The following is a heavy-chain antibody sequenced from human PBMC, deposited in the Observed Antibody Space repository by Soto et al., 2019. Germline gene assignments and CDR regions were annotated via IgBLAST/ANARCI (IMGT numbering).Heavy chain of an antibody. CDR3: ASGLTTLYYFDS. Sequence: QVQLQESGPGLVKSSQTLSLTCSVSGGSISRSVYYWTWLRQHPGKGLEWIGQIYYAGSTYSNPSLKSRLSMSLDTSKNQFSLKVSSVTAADTAVYYCASGLTTLYYFDSWGQGTLVSVSS. J-gene: IGHJ4*02. D-gene: IGHD1-1*01. V-gene: IGHV4-31*03. CDR1: GGSISRSVYY. CDR2: IYYAGST.